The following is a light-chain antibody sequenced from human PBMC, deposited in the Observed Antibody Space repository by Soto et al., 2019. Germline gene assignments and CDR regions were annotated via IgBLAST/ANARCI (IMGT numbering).Light chain of an antibody. Sequence: QAVVTQEPSFSVSPGGAVTLTCGLSSGSVSTSYYPSWYQQNPGQAPRTLIYSTNTRSSGVPDRFSGSILGNKAALTITGAQADDESDYYCVLYMCSGIRVFGGGTKLTVL. CDR3: VLYMCSGIRV. V-gene: IGLV8-61*01. J-gene: IGLJ3*02. CDR1: SGSVSTSYY. CDR2: STN.